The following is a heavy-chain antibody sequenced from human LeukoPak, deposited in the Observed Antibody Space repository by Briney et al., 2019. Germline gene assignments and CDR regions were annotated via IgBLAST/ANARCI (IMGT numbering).Heavy chain of an antibody. V-gene: IGHV1-8*02. CDR1: GFTFTSYG. Sequence: GASVKVSCKASGFTFTSYGISWVRQATGQGLEWMGWMNPDSGNTGYAQKFQGRVTMTRNTSISTAYMELSSLRSEDTAVYYCAKALGQWPTPTEQIKYYYYMDVWGKGTTVNISS. J-gene: IGHJ6*03. CDR3: AKALGQWPTPTEQIKYYYYMDV. CDR2: MNPDSGNT. D-gene: IGHD6-19*01.